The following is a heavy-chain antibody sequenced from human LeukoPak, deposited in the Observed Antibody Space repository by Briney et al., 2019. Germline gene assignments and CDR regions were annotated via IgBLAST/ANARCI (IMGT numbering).Heavy chain of an antibody. D-gene: IGHD3-10*01. V-gene: IGHV3-30*03. CDR1: GFTFSSYG. CDR3: ATYYYGSGRNFDY. Sequence: PGGSLRLSCAASGFTFSSYGMHWVRQAPGKGLEWVAVISYDGSNKYYADSVKGRFTISRDNSKNTLYLQMNSLTAEDTAVYYCATYYYGSGRNFDYWGQGTLVTVSS. CDR2: ISYDGSNK. J-gene: IGHJ4*02.